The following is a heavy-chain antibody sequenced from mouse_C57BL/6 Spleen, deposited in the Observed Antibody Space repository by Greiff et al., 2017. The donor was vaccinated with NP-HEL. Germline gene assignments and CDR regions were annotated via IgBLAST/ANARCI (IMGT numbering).Heavy chain of an antibody. D-gene: IGHD4-1*01. CDR1: GFTFTDYY. CDR2: IRNKANGYTT. CDR3: ARAPHWDGDYAMDY. Sequence: EVMLVESGGGLVQPGGSLSLSCAASGFTFTDYYMSWVRQPPGKALEWLGFIRNKANGYTTEYSASVKGRFTISRDNSQSILYLQMNALRAEDSATYYCARAPHWDGDYAMDYWGQGTSVTVSS. J-gene: IGHJ4*01. V-gene: IGHV7-3*01.